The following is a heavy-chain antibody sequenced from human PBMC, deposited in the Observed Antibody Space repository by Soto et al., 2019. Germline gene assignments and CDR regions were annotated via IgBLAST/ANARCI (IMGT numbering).Heavy chain of an antibody. CDR2: IRYEGSNI. V-gene: IGHV3-33*01. Sequence: QVQLVESGGGVVQPGRSLRLSCAASGFTFSGLGMHWVRQAPGKGLEWVAVIRYEGSNIYYADAVKGRFTISRDNSKDKLYLQMHSLRADEPAVYYCERDGVGHTTFFGYFDYWGQGTMVTVSS. CDR1: GFTFSGLG. CDR3: ERDGVGHTTFFGYFDY. D-gene: IGHD1-26*01. J-gene: IGHJ4*02.